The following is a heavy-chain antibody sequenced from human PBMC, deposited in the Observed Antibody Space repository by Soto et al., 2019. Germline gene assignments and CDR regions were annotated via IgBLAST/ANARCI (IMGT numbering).Heavy chain of an antibody. CDR3: ARNTPITIFGVVSHYYYGMDV. CDR2: IWYDGSNK. D-gene: IGHD3-3*01. Sequence: QVQLVESGGGVVQPGRSLRLSCAASGFTFNSDGMHWVRQAPSKGLEWVAIIWYDGSNKYYADSVKGRFTISRDNSKNTLYLQMNSLRAEDTAVYYCARNTPITIFGVVSHYYYGMDVWGQGTTVTVSS. J-gene: IGHJ6*02. CDR1: GFTFNSDG. V-gene: IGHV3-33*01.